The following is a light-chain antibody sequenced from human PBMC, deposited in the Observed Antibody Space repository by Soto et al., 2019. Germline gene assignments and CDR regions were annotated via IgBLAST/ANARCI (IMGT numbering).Light chain of an antibody. V-gene: IGKV1-33*01. CDR2: DAT. J-gene: IGKJ3*01. CDR3: QQYATLPPA. CDR1: QDISNH. Sequence: DVQMTQSPSSLSASVGDRVTITCQASQDISNHLNWYQQTPGKAPKLVISDATTLEAGVPSRFNGSGAGTYFTFTITSLQPEDIATYYCQQYATLPPAFGPGTKLDI.